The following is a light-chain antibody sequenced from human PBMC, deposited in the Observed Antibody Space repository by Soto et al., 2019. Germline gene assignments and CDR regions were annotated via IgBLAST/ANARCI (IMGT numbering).Light chain of an antibody. CDR2: KAS. CDR1: QTISSW. Sequence: DIQMTQSPSTLSGSVGARFTITCRASQTISSWLAWYQQKPGKAPKLLIYKASTLKSGVPSRFSGSGSGTEFTLTSSSLQHDDFATYYCQHYNSYSEAFGQGTKVDIK. V-gene: IGKV1-5*03. CDR3: QHYNSYSEA. J-gene: IGKJ1*01.